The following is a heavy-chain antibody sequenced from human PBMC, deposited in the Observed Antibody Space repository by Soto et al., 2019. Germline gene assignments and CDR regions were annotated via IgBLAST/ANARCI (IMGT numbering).Heavy chain of an antibody. Sequence: GGSLRLSCAASGFTFTNYAMSWVRQAPGKGLEWVSSISGSGGSTYYADSVKGRFTISSDISKNTLYLQMNSLRAEDTAVYYCAKEISCTWFPLGYWGQGTLVTVSS. CDR3: AKEISCTWFPLGY. CDR2: ISGSGGST. J-gene: IGHJ4*02. CDR1: GFTFTNYA. D-gene: IGHD6-13*01. V-gene: IGHV3-23*01.